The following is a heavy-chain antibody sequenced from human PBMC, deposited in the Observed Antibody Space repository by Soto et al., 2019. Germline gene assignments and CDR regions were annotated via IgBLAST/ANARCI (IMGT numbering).Heavy chain of an antibody. CDR1: GYTFTSYG. V-gene: IGHV1-18*01. Sequence: ASVKVSCKASGYTFTSYGISWVRQAPGQGLEWMGWISAYNGNTNYAQKLQGRVTMTTDTSTSTAYMELRSLRSDDTAVYYCARYTSGRFIAAHSVLDYWGQGTPVTVSS. CDR3: ARYTSGRFIAAHSVLDY. D-gene: IGHD6-13*01. J-gene: IGHJ4*02. CDR2: ISAYNGNT.